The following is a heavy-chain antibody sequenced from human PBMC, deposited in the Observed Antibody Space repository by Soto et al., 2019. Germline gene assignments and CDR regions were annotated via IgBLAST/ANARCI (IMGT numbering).Heavy chain of an antibody. Sequence: QVQLVESGGGVVQPGRSLRLSCAASGFTFSSYGMHWVRQAPGKGLEWVAVISYDGSNKYYADSVKGRFTISRDNSKNTLYLQMTSLRAEDTAVYYCAKDLVAGILDYWGQGTLVTVSS. CDR1: GFTFSSYG. CDR2: ISYDGSNK. J-gene: IGHJ4*02. V-gene: IGHV3-30*18. D-gene: IGHD6-19*01. CDR3: AKDLVAGILDY.